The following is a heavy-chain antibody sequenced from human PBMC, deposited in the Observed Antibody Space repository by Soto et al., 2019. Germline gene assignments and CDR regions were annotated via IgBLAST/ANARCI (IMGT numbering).Heavy chain of an antibody. CDR2: TYYRSKWYY. CDR1: GDSVSIYSGA. J-gene: IGHJ3*02. V-gene: IGHV6-1*01. D-gene: IGHD5-18*01. Sequence: SQTLSLTCVISGDSVSIYSGAGNWIRQSPSRGLEWLGRTYYRSKWYYDYAESVKSRIIISVDTSKNQFSLQLNSVTPEDAAVYYCAKDFGYNYGYDAFDIWGQGTMVTVSS. CDR3: AKDFGYNYGYDAFDI.